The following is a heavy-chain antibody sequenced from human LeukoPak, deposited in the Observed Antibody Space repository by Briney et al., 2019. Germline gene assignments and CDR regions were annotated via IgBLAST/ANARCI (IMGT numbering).Heavy chain of an antibody. J-gene: IGHJ3*02. CDR1: GYSISRGYY. V-gene: IGHV4-38-2*02. CDR2: IDHSGST. Sequence: TAAETLSLTCTVSGYSISRGYYWGLIRQPPGKGLEGIGSIDHSGSTYYNPSLKSRVTISVDTAKNQFSLKLSSVTAADTAVYYCALDQNSIAAVAGTRGDDAFDIWGQGTMVTVSS. CDR3: ALDQNSIAAVAGTRGDDAFDI. D-gene: IGHD6-19*01.